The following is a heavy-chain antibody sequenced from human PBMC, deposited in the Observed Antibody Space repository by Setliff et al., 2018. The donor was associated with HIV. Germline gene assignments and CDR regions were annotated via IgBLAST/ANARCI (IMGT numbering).Heavy chain of an antibody. V-gene: IGHV5-51*01. CDR1: GYGFSSYW. Sequence: GESLKISCKGSGYGFSSYWIGWVRQMPGKGLEWMGIIYPRDSDTKYSPSFQGRFTISRDNAKNTVYLQINSLRVEDTALYYCVRDRMEYSVGYYFDSWGQGTLVTVSS. J-gene: IGHJ4*02. CDR2: IYPRDSDT. D-gene: IGHD4-4*01. CDR3: VRDRMEYSVGYYFDS.